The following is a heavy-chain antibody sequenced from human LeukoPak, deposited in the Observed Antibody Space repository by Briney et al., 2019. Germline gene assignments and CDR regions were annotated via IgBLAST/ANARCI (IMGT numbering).Heavy chain of an antibody. V-gene: IGHV1-18*01. CDR3: ATIPHETGLDY. CDR1: GYTLTSYG. J-gene: IGHJ4*02. D-gene: IGHD2-21*01. Sequence: GASVKVSCKASGYTLTSYGISWVRQAPGQGLEWMGWISAYNGNTNYAQKLQGRVTMTTDTSTSTAYMELRSLRSDDTAVYYCATIPHETGLDYWGQGTLVTVSS. CDR2: ISAYNGNT.